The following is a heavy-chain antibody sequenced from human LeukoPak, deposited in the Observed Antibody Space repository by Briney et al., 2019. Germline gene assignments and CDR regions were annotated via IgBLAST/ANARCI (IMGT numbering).Heavy chain of an antibody. CDR2: ISGSGGST. J-gene: IGHJ1*01. Sequence: GGSLRLSCAASGFTFSSYGMSWVRQAPGKGLEWVSSISGSGGSTYYADSVKGRFTISRDNSKNTLYLQMNSLRAEDTAVYYCAKPQQLVRGYFQHWGQGTLVTVSS. V-gene: IGHV3-23*01. CDR3: AKPQQLVRGYFQH. D-gene: IGHD6-13*01. CDR1: GFTFSSYG.